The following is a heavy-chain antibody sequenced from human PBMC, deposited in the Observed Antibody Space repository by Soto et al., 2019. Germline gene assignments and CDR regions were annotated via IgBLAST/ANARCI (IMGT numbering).Heavy chain of an antibody. V-gene: IGHV3-72*01. Sequence: GGSLRLSCAASGFTFSDRYMDWVRQAPGKGLEWVGRTKNKANSYTTEYAASVKGRFTISRDYSRDSVYLQMNSLKTDDTAVYYRTIEGPCPGPDFDYWGQGTPVTFSS. CDR3: TIEGPCPGPDFDY. J-gene: IGHJ4*02. CDR1: GFTFSDRY. CDR2: TKNKANSYTT.